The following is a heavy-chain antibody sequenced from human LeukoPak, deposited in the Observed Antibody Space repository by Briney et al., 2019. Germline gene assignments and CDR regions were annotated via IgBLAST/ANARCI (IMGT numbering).Heavy chain of an antibody. CDR2: INTDGSST. CDR3: ARPVGGWYWFDN. D-gene: IGHD6-19*01. Sequence: GGSLGLSCVASGFTFSNYWMNWVRQAPGKGLVWVSSINTDGSSTKYADSVKGRFTISRDNAKNTLYLQMNSLRAEDTAVYYCARPVGGWYWFDNWGQGSLVTVSS. J-gene: IGHJ4*02. CDR1: GFTFSNYW. V-gene: IGHV3-74*03.